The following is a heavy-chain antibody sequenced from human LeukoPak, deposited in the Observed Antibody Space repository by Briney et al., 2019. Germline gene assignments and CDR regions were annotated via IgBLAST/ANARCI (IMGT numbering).Heavy chain of an antibody. CDR1: GFTFSNAW. J-gene: IGHJ4*02. D-gene: IGHD2-2*01. CDR3: TTADIVVVPAANG. CDR2: IKSKTDGGTT. V-gene: IGHV3-15*01. Sequence: PGGSLRLSCAASGFTFSNAWMSWVRQAPGKGLEWVGRIKSKTDGGTTDYAAPVKGRFTISRDDSKNTLHLQMNSLKTEDTAVYYCTTADIVVVPAANGWGQGTLVTVSS.